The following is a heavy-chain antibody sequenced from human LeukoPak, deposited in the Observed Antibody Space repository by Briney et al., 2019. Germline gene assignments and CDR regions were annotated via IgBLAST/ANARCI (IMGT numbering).Heavy chain of an antibody. Sequence: GGSLRLSCAASGFTFSSYAMSWVRQAPGKGLEWVSAISGSGGSTYYADFVKGRFTISRDNSKNTLYLQMNSLRAEDTAVYYCAKDEGHCSSTSCPYYFDYWGQGTLVTVSS. CDR1: GFTFSSYA. J-gene: IGHJ4*02. V-gene: IGHV3-23*01. D-gene: IGHD2-2*01. CDR3: AKDEGHCSSTSCPYYFDY. CDR2: ISGSGGST.